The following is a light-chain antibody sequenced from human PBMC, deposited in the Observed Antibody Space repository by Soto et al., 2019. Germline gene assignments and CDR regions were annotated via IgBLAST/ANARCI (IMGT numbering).Light chain of an antibody. CDR3: QQSSNIPYT. V-gene: IGKV1-39*01. CDR2: AAS. Sequence: IQITQSPSSLSASVGDRVTITCRASQTISSYLNWYQQNPGKAPKLLIYAASSLQSGVPSRFSGSGSGTDFTLTISSLQPEDFATYYCQQSSNIPYTFGQGTKLEIK. J-gene: IGKJ2*01. CDR1: QTISSY.